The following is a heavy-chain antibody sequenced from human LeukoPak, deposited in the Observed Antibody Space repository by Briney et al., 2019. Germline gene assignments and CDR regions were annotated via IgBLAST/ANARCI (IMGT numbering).Heavy chain of an antibody. CDR2: ISPYNGNT. Sequence: GASVKVSCKASGYTFTSYGISWVRQAPGQGLEWMGWISPYNGNTNYAQKLQGRVTMTADTSTTTAYMGLRSLRSNDTAVYYCARGYPLSTTAAGTYFQHWGQGTLVTVSS. D-gene: IGHD6-13*01. J-gene: IGHJ1*01. V-gene: IGHV1-18*01. CDR3: ARGYPLSTTAAGTYFQH. CDR1: GYTFTSYG.